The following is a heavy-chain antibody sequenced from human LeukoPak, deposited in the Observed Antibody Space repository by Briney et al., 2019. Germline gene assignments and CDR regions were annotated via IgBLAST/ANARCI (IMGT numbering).Heavy chain of an antibody. Sequence: AETLSLTCTVSGGSISSSSYYWSWIRQPPGKGLEWIGEINHSGSTNYNPSLKSRVTISVDTSKNQFSLKLSSVTAADTAVYYCARIPTTVTPPRGMDVWGQGTTVTVSS. D-gene: IGHD4-17*01. V-gene: IGHV4-39*07. J-gene: IGHJ6*02. CDR1: GGSISSSSYY. CDR3: ARIPTTVTPPRGMDV. CDR2: INHSGST.